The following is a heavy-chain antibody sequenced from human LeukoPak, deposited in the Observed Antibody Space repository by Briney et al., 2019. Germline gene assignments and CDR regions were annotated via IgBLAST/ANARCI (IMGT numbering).Heavy chain of an antibody. Sequence: GGSLRLSCAASGFTFSGYWMTWVRQAPGKGLEWVAVISYDGSNKYYADSVKGRFTISRDNSKNTLYLQMNSLRAEDTAVYYCARHHAPYSSSWYYFDYWGQGTLVTVSS. CDR1: GFTFSGYW. V-gene: IGHV3-30-3*01. D-gene: IGHD6-13*01. CDR3: ARHHAPYSSSWYYFDY. CDR2: ISYDGSNK. J-gene: IGHJ4*02.